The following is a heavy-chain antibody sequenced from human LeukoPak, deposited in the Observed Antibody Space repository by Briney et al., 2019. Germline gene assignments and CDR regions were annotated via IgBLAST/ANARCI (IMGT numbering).Heavy chain of an antibody. J-gene: IGHJ4*02. CDR2: FDPEDGET. CDR1: GYTLTELS. Sequence: ASVKVSCKVSGYTLTELSMHWVRQAPGKGLEWMGGFDPEDGETIYAQKFQGRVTMTEDTSTDTAYMELSSLRSEDTAVYYCATDLGIAVAGRPVDYWGQGTLVTVSS. V-gene: IGHV1-24*01. CDR3: ATDLGIAVAGRPVDY. D-gene: IGHD6-19*01.